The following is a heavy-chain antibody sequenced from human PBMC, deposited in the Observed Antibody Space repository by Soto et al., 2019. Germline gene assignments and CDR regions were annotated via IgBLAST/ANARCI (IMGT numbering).Heavy chain of an antibody. CDR1: GFTVSSNY. CDR2: IYSGGST. D-gene: IGHD3-9*01. V-gene: IGHV3-53*01. Sequence: GGSLRLSCAASGFTVSSNYMSWVRQAPGKGLEWVSVIYSGGSTYYADSVKGRFTISRDNSKNTLYLQMNSLRAEDTAVYYCARVRGTGYYYGMDVWGQGTTVTVSS. CDR3: ARVRGTGYYYGMDV. J-gene: IGHJ6*02.